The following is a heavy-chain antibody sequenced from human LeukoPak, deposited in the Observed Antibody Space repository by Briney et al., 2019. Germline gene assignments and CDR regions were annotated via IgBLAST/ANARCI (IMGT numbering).Heavy chain of an antibody. Sequence: SETLSLTCTVSGGSISSYYWSWIRQPPGKGLEWIGYIYYGGSTNYNPSLKSRVTISVDTSKNQFSLKLSSVTAADTAVYYCASSLSSGYYYKLDYWGQGTLVTVSS. D-gene: IGHD3-22*01. CDR3: ASSLSSGYYYKLDY. CDR1: GGSISSYY. CDR2: IYYGGST. J-gene: IGHJ4*02. V-gene: IGHV4-59*01.